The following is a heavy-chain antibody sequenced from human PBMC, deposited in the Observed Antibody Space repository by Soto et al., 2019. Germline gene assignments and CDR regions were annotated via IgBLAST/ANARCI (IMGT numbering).Heavy chain of an antibody. CDR2: ISRSSSTI. CDR1: GFTFSSYS. V-gene: IGHV3-48*02. D-gene: IGHD3-3*01. Sequence: EVQLVESGGGLVQPGGSLRLSCAASGFTFSSYSMNWVRQAPGKGLEWVSYISRSSSTIYYADSVKGRFTISRDNAKNSLYLQMNSLRDEDTAVYYCARERTGIVLRFVEWLGSEGMDVWGQGTTVTVSS. J-gene: IGHJ6*02. CDR3: ARERTGIVLRFVEWLGSEGMDV.